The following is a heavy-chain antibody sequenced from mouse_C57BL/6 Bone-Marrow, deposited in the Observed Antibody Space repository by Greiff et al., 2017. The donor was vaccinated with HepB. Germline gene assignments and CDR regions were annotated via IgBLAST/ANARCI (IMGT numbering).Heavy chain of an antibody. CDR2: ISNGGGST. D-gene: IGHD2-3*01. CDR3: ARATDGYYPAWFAY. J-gene: IGHJ3*01. Sequence: EVQVVESGGGLVQPGGSLKLSCAASGFTFSDYYLYWVRQTPEKRLEWVAYISNGGGSTYYPDTVKGRFTISRDNAKNTLYLQMSRLKSEDTAMYYCARATDGYYPAWFAYWGQGTLVTVSA. CDR1: GFTFSDYY. V-gene: IGHV5-12*01.